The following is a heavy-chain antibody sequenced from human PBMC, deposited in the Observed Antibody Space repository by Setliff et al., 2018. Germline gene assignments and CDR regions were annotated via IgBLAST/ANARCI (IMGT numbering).Heavy chain of an antibody. CDR2: IYYTGST. CDR1: GGSISSSSHY. D-gene: IGHD2-2*01. V-gene: IGHV4-39*07. CDR3: ARGPPAPSTMREGHWYFDL. J-gene: IGHJ2*01. Sequence: TLSLTCTVSGGSISSSSHYWGWIRQPPGKGLEWIGSIYYTGSTYYNPSLKSRVTMSVDTSKRQFSLKLGSATAADTAVYYCARGPPAPSTMREGHWYFDLWG.